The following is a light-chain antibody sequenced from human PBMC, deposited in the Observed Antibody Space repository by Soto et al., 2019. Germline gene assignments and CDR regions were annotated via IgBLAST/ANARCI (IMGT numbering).Light chain of an antibody. V-gene: IGLV2-14*01. CDR2: EVS. J-gene: IGLJ2*01. Sequence: QSALTQPASVSGSPGQSITISCTGTSSDVGAYTYVSWYQQHPGKALKLMIFEVSDRPSGVSNRFSGSKSGNTASLTISGLQAEDEADYYCSSYTTSNTLVFGGGTKLTVL. CDR3: SSYTTSNTLV. CDR1: SSDVGAYTY.